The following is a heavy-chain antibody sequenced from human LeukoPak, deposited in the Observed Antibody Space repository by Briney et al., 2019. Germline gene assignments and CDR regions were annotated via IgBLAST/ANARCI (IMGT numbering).Heavy chain of an antibody. D-gene: IGHD2-21*01. CDR3: ARQANCGGDCYGVGDY. CDR1: GYSFANQY. Sequence: GESLKISCKGSGYSFANQYIAWVRQVPGKGLEWMGMIYPGDSDTRYSPSFQGQVTISVDKSINTAYLQWSSLKASDTAMYYCARQANCGGDCYGVGDYWGQGTLVTVSS. J-gene: IGHJ4*02. V-gene: IGHV5-51*01. CDR2: IYPGDSDT.